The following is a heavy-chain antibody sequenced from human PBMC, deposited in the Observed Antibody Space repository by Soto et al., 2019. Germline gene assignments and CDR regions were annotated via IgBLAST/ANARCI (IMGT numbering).Heavy chain of an antibody. CDR3: AAQSVLRYFDWIPYGMDF. D-gene: IGHD3-9*01. J-gene: IGHJ6*02. V-gene: IGHV4-59*08. CDR2: IYYSGST. CDR1: GGSISSYY. Sequence: SETLSLTCTVSGGSISSYYWGWIRQPPGKGLEWIGYIYYSGSTNYNPSLKSRVTISVDTSKNQFSLKLSSVTAADTAVYYCAAQSVLRYFDWIPYGMDFWGQGTTVTVSS.